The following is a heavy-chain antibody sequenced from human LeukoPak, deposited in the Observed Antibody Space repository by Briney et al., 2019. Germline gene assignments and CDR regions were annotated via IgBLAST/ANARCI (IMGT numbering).Heavy chain of an antibody. V-gene: IGHV1-69*04. D-gene: IGHD2-2*01. CDR3: ASSRLGYGTNFDP. Sequence: ASVKVSCKASGYTFTSYGISWVRQAPGQGLEWMGRIIPILGIANYAQKFQGRVTITADKSTSTAYMELSSLRSEDTAVYYCASSRLGYGTNFDPWGQGTLVTVSS. J-gene: IGHJ5*02. CDR1: GYTFTSYG. CDR2: IIPILGIA.